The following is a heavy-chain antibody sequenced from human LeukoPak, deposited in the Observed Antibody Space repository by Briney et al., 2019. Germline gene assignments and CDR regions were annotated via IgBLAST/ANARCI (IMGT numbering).Heavy chain of an antibody. V-gene: IGHV4-59*01. Sequence: PSETLSLTCTASGGSISSYYLSWMRQLPGKGLEWIGYFFHSGGTNYNPSLQGRVTMSIDTSKNQFSLKLTSVTTADTAVYYCARSVSSSRFSLWKYWGQGTLVTVSS. CDR1: GGSISSYY. J-gene: IGHJ4*02. CDR2: FFHSGGT. D-gene: IGHD6-13*01. CDR3: ARSVSSSRFSLWKY.